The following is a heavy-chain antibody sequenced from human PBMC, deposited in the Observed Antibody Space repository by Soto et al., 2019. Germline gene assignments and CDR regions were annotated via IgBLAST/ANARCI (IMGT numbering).Heavy chain of an antibody. V-gene: IGHV3-33*01. D-gene: IGHD6-19*01. CDR1: GFTFSSYG. Sequence: PGGSLRLSCAASGFTFSSYGMHWVRQAPGKGLEWVAVIWYDGSNKYYADSVKGRFTISRDNSKNTLYLQMNSLRAEDTAVYYCARTYSSGWYIGPFDIWGQGTMVTVSS. CDR2: IWYDGSNK. CDR3: ARTYSSGWYIGPFDI. J-gene: IGHJ3*02.